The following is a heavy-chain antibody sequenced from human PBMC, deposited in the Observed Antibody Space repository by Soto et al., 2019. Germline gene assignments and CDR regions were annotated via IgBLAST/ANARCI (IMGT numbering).Heavy chain of an antibody. V-gene: IGHV3-30*03. CDR2: ISYDGSNK. D-gene: IGHD6-6*01. CDR1: GFTFSSYG. CDR3: ATGDSSSFSVSYYYYGMDV. Sequence: GGSLRLSCAASGFTFSSYGMHWVRQAPGKGLEWVAVISYDGSNKYYADSVKGRFTISRDNSKNTLYLQMNSLRAEDTAVYYCATGDSSSFSVSYYYYGMDVWGQGTTVTVSS. J-gene: IGHJ6*02.